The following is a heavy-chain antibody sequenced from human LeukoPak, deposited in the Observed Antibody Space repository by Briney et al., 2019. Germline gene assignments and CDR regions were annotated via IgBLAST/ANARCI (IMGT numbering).Heavy chain of an antibody. J-gene: IGHJ3*02. CDR2: ISGSGDST. D-gene: IGHD6-19*01. Sequence: PGGSLRLSCAASGFTFSSYAMNWVRQAPGKGLEWVSLISGSGDSTDYADSVKGRFTISRDNSKNTPYLQINSLRADDTAVYYCAKRAVAGTGRGFDIWGQGTLVTVSS. V-gene: IGHV3-23*01. CDR3: AKRAVAGTGRGFDI. CDR1: GFTFSSYA.